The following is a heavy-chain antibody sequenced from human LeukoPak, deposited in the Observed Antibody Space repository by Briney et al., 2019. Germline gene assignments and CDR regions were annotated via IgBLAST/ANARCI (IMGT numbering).Heavy chain of an antibody. CDR3: ARGPPHRDYYYYYMDV. CDR2: ISAYNGNI. CDR1: GYTFTSFG. Sequence: GASVRVSCKASGYTFTSFGINWVRQVPGQGLEWMGWISAYNGNINYAQMLQGRVTMTTDTSTSTAYMDLRSLRSDDTAVYYCARGPPHRDYYYYYMDVWGTGTTVTVSS. D-gene: IGHD5-24*01. J-gene: IGHJ6*03. V-gene: IGHV1-18*01.